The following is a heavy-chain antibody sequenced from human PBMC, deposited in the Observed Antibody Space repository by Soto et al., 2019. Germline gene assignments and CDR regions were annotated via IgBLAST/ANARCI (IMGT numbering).Heavy chain of an antibody. CDR2: IYYSGST. CDR1: GLAVSGGSDY. V-gene: IGHV4-61*01. D-gene: IGHD2-2*01. J-gene: IGHJ6*02. CDR3: ARVVNGMDV. Sequence: PSDTPALTCTESGLAVSGGSDYWSWIRQPPGKGLEWIGYIYYSGSTNYNPSLKSRVTISVDTSKNQFSLKLSSVTAADTAVNYCARVVNGMDVWGQGTTVTVSS.